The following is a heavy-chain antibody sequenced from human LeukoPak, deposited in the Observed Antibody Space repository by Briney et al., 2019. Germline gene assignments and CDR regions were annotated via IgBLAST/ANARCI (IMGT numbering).Heavy chain of an antibody. CDR1: GYSFTSYW. CDR2: FYPGDSDT. Sequence: GESLKISCKGSGYSFTSYWIGWVRQMPGKGLEWMGIFYPGDSDTRYSPSFQGQVTISADKSISTAYLQWSSLKASDTAMYYCARLDYYDSSGYPLGYYGMDVWGQGTTVTVSS. V-gene: IGHV5-51*01. CDR3: ARLDYYDSSGYPLGYYGMDV. J-gene: IGHJ6*02. D-gene: IGHD3-22*01.